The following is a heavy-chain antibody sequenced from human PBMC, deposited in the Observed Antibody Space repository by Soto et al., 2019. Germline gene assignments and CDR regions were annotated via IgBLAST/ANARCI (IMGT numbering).Heavy chain of an antibody. CDR1: GFTFSFYW. D-gene: IGHD3-16*01. CDR3: TSGTFGLRDT. J-gene: IGHJ5*02. CDR2: INPEGTTT. V-gene: IGHV3-74*01. Sequence: PGGSLRLSCTASGFTFSFYWMHWVRQTPGKGLVWVSRINPEGTTTNYADSVEGRFTISRDNAKSALYLQMNSLSAEDTAIYYCTSGTFGLRDTWGQGTLVTVSS.